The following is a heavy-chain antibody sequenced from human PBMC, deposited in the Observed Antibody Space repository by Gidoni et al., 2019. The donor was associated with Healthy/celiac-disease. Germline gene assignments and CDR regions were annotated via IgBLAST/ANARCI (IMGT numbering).Heavy chain of an antibody. CDR2: ISWNSGSI. CDR1: GFTFDDYA. Sequence: EVQLVESGGGLVQPGRSLRLSCAASGFTFDDYAMHWVRQAPGKGLEWVSGISWNSGSIGYADSVKGRFTISRDNAKNSLYLQMNSLRAEDTALYYCAKALWPTDCGGDCYSPPFDYWGQGSLVTVSS. V-gene: IGHV3-9*01. D-gene: IGHD2-21*02. J-gene: IGHJ4*02. CDR3: AKALWPTDCGGDCYSPPFDY.